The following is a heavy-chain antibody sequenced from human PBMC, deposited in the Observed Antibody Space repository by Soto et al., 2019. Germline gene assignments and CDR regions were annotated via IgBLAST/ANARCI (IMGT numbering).Heavy chain of an antibody. J-gene: IGHJ4*02. CDR3: ASPKGRSQKRNFDY. V-gene: IGHV4-34*01. CDR1: GGSFSGYY. D-gene: IGHD1-1*01. CDR2: INHSGST. Sequence: SETLSLTCAVYGGSFSGYYWSWIRQPPGKGLEWIGEINHSGSTNYNPSLKSRVTISVDTSKNQFSLKLSSVTAADTAVYYCASPKGRSQKRNFDYWGQGTLVTVSS.